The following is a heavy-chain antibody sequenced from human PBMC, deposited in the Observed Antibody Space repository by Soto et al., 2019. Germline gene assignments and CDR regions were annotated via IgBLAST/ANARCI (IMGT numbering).Heavy chain of an antibody. D-gene: IGHD4-17*01. CDR3: AKDRDYADYRPDS. CDR2: ISSSGDNT. J-gene: IGHJ5*01. CDR1: GFTFSKYA. Sequence: DVQVLESGGGLVQPGGSLGLSCAASGFTFSKYAMSWARQAPGKGLEWVSGISSSGDNTYYADSVRGRFTISRDNSKNILYLQMHSLRADDTAVYYCAKDRDYADYRPDSWGQGTLVTVSS. V-gene: IGHV3-23*01.